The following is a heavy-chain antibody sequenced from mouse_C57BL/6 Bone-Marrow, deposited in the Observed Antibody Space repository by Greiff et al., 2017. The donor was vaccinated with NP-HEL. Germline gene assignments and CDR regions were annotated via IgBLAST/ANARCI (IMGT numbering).Heavy chain of an antibody. Sequence: EVQLQQSGPVLVKPGASVKMSCKASGYTFTDYYMNWVKQSHGKSLEWIGVINPYNGGTSYNQKFKGKATLTVDKSSSTAYMELNSLTSEDSAVYYCARWRLYGSSYAMDYWGQGTSVTVSS. CDR2: INPYNGGT. D-gene: IGHD1-1*01. CDR3: ARWRLYGSSYAMDY. J-gene: IGHJ4*01. CDR1: GYTFTDYY. V-gene: IGHV1-19*01.